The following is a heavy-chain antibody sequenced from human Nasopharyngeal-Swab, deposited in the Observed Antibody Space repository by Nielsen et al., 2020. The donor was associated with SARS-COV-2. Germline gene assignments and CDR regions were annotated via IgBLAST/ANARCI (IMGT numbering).Heavy chain of an antibody. V-gene: IGHV1-3*01. J-gene: IGHJ4*02. CDR2: ISAGNDNT. D-gene: IGHD6-13*01. CDR3: ASLGGAAAGTGIGR. Sequence: ASVKVSCKASGYMFTSYAMHWVRQAPGQRPEWLGWISAGNDNTKYSQKFQGRVTITRDTSASTVYMELSSLRSEDTAVYYCASLGGAAAGTGIGRWGQGTLVTVSS. CDR1: GYMFTSYA.